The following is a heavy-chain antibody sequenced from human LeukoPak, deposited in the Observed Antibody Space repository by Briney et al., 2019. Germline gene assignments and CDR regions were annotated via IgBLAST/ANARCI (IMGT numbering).Heavy chain of an antibody. CDR1: GFTFDDYA. D-gene: IGHD6-13*01. CDR3: AKGLYSSSLDAFDI. Sequence: PGRSLRLSCAASGFTFDDYAMHWVRQAPGKGLEWVSGISWNSGSIGYADSVKGRFTISRDNAKNSLYLQMNSLRAGDMALYYCAKGLYSSSLDAFDIWGQGTMVTVSS. J-gene: IGHJ3*02. CDR2: ISWNSGSI. V-gene: IGHV3-9*03.